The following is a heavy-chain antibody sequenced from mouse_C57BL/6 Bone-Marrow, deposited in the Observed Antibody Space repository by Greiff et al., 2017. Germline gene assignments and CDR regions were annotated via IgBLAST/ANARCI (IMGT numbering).Heavy chain of an antibody. V-gene: IGHV1-50*01. CDR2: IDPSDSYT. J-gene: IGHJ2*01. Sequence: QVQLQQPGAELVKPGASVKLSCKASGYTFTSYWMQWVKQRPGQGLEWIGEIDPSDSYTNYNQKFKGKATLTVDTSSSTAYMQLSSLTSEDSAVXYCARRGYYFDYWGQGTTLTVSS. CDR1: GYTFTSYW. CDR3: ARRGYYFDY.